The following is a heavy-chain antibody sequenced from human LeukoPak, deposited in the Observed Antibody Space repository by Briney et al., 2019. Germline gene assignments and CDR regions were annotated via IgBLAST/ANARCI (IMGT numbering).Heavy chain of an antibody. D-gene: IGHD3-10*01. J-gene: IGHJ4*02. CDR3: ARAFGSGSQVINYFDF. CDR2: INSGGSTT. V-gene: IGHV3-74*01. Sequence: GRSLRLSCAASGFTFITYWMHWVRQAPGKGLVWVSSINSGGSTTTYADSVKGRFTISRDNAKNMVYLQMNSLRAEDTAVYYCARAFGSGSQVINYFDFWGQGTLVTVSS. CDR1: GFTFITYW.